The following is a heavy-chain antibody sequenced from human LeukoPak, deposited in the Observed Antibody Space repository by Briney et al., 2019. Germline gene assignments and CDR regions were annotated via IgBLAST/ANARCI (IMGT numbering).Heavy chain of an antibody. CDR3: ARDHRL. V-gene: IGHV3-21*01. CDR2: ITSSSNYI. CDR1: GFTFSSFS. J-gene: IGHJ4*02. Sequence: PGRSLRLSCAASGFTFSSFSMNWVRQAPGQGLEWVSSITSSSNYIYYASSVRGRFTISRDNAKNSLYLQMNSLRAEDTAVYYCARDHRLWGQGTLVTVSS.